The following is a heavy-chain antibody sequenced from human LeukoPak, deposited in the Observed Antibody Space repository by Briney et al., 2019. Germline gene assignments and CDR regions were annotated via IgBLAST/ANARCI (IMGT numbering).Heavy chain of an antibody. CDR3: ARGGSSRGYYLYYFDY. J-gene: IGHJ4*02. D-gene: IGHD3-22*01. CDR2: INHSHSGST. CDR1: GGSFSGYR. Sequence: PSETLSLTCAVYGGSFSGYRWTWIRQPPGKGLGWIGEINHSHSGSTNDNPSLKSRVTISVDTSKNQVSLKLSSVTAADTAVYYCARGGSSRGYYLYYFDYWGQGTLVTVSS. V-gene: IGHV4-34*01.